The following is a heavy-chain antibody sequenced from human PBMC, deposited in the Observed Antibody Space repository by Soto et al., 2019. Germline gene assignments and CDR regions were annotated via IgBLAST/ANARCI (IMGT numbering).Heavy chain of an antibody. D-gene: IGHD1-1*01. Sequence: DVQLVESGGGLMQPGASLRLSCAASGLTVSGKKYVAWVRQAPGKGLEWVSALYDVDGSFYSDSLKGRFTTSSDSSNTTVYLQMNDLRPADTAVYYCATWHEREHAYDVWGQGTTVTVSS. CDR1: GLTVSGKKY. CDR2: LYDVDGS. J-gene: IGHJ3*01. CDR3: ATWHEREHAYDV. V-gene: IGHV3-53*01.